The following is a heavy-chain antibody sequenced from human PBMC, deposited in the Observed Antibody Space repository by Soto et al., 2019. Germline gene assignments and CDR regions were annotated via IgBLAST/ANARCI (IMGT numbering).Heavy chain of an antibody. Sequence: GGSLRLSCAGSGFTFSSYGIHWVRQAPGKGLEWVALISYDGGNEKYTESVKDRFTISRDDSHNVAYLQMSSLRAEDTAMYYCAKDRYSGTYPTDFDYWGQGSLVTVSS. V-gene: IGHV3-30*18. CDR2: ISYDGGNE. J-gene: IGHJ4*02. CDR1: GFTFSSYG. CDR3: AKDRYSGTYPTDFDY. D-gene: IGHD1-26*01.